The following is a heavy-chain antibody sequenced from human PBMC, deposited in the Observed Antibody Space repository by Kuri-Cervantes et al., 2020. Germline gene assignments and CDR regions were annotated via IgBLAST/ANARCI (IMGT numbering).Heavy chain of an antibody. D-gene: IGHD3-16*02. Sequence: GGSLRLSCAASRFIFSDYYMSWIRQAPGKGLQWVSYISSSGNTIYYADSVRGRFTISRDNAKNSLYLQMNSLRAEDTAVYYCARKVWGSYRHLFDPWGQGTLVTVSS. CDR3: ARKVWGSYRHLFDP. V-gene: IGHV3-11*04. J-gene: IGHJ5*02. CDR2: ISSSGNTI. CDR1: RFIFSDYY.